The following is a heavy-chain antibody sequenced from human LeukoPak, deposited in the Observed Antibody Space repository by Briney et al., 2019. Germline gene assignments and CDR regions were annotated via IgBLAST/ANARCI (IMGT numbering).Heavy chain of an antibody. Sequence: GGSLRLSCAASGFTFSSYAMHWVRQAPGKGLEWVAVISYDGSNKYYVDSVKGRFTISRDNSKNTLYLQMNSLRAEDTAVYYCARDTLPYCSSTSCYTPEFDYWGQGTLVTVSS. V-gene: IGHV3-30-3*01. CDR1: GFTFSSYA. J-gene: IGHJ4*02. D-gene: IGHD2-2*02. CDR3: ARDTLPYCSSTSCYTPEFDY. CDR2: ISYDGSNK.